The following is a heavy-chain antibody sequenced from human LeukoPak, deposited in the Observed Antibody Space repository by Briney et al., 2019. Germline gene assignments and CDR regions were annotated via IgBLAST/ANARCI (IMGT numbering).Heavy chain of an antibody. CDR3: ARDLVDGVGAPGAY. D-gene: IGHD1-26*01. CDR1: GYTFTNYG. V-gene: IGHV1-18*01. Sequence: ASVKVSFKASGYTFTNYGITWMRQAPGQGLEWMGWINTYNGNTNYVRKLQGRVTITTNTTTSTTYMEPRSLRSDDPAVFYCARDLVDGVGAPGAYWGQGALVTVSS. CDR2: INTYNGNT. J-gene: IGHJ4*02.